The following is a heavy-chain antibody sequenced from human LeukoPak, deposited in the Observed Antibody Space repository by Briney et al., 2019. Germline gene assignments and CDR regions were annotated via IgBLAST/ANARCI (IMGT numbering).Heavy chain of an antibody. CDR1: GYTFTSYG. Sequence: GASVKVSCQAYGYTFTSYGISWVRQAPGQGLEWMGWISAYNGNTNYAQKLQGRVTMTTDTSTSTAYMELRSLRSDDTAVYYCARDWYSNSCYWNWWGQGTLVTVSS. CDR2: ISAYNGNT. J-gene: IGHJ4*02. V-gene: IGHV1-18*01. D-gene: IGHD6-13*01. CDR3: ARDWYSNSCYWNW.